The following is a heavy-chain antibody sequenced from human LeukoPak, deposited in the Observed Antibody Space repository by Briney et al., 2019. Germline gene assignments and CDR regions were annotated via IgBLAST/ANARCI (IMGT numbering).Heavy chain of an antibody. CDR2: INTSGGST. V-gene: IGHV1-46*01. Sequence: VASVKVSCKASGYTFISHYMHWVRQAPGQGLEWMGIINTSGGSTRYAQKFQGRVTMTRDTSTSTVYMELNSLRFDDTAVYYCAREASCGGDCYSVGGAFDIWGQGTMITVSS. CDR3: AREASCGGDCYSVGGAFDI. D-gene: IGHD2-21*02. J-gene: IGHJ3*02. CDR1: GYTFISHY.